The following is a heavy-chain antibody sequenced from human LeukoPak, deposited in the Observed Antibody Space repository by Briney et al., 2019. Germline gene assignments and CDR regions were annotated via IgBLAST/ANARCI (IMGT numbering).Heavy chain of an antibody. J-gene: IGHJ4*02. CDR3: AREDHSNYEY. Sequence: GGSLRLSCAASGFTFSSYWMSWVRQAPGKGLEWVASIKQDGTEKHYVDSVKGRFTISKDNAKNSLYLQMNSLRAEDTAVYYCAREDHSNYEYWGRGTLVTVSS. V-gene: IGHV3-7*03. CDR2: IKQDGTEK. D-gene: IGHD4-11*01. CDR1: GFTFSSYW.